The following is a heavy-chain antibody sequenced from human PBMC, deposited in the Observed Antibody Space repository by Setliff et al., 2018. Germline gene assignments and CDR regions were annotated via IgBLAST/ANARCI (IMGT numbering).Heavy chain of an antibody. Sequence: SETLSLTCTVSGDSIINYFWSWIRQPPGKGLEWIGNIYSSGSTNYNPSLKSRVTISVDTSKNQFSLNLTSVTAADTAVYYCAREGFYCTNGACYRPFDYWGQGSLVTVSS. J-gene: IGHJ4*02. V-gene: IGHV4-4*08. CDR2: IYSSGST. CDR1: GDSIINYF. D-gene: IGHD2-8*01. CDR3: AREGFYCTNGACYRPFDY.